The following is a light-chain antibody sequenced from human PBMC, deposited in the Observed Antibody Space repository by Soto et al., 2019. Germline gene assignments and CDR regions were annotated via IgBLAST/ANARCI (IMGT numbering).Light chain of an antibody. CDR3: QQYSNWPYS. Sequence: EIVLTQSPGTLSLSPGERATLSCMASQSIATTLAWYQHKPGQSPRILIYGASTRATDVPPRFSGSGSGTDFTLTISSLQSDDSAVYYCQQYSNWPYSFGQGTKVDI. CDR1: QSIATT. V-gene: IGKV3-15*01. CDR2: GAS. J-gene: IGKJ2*01.